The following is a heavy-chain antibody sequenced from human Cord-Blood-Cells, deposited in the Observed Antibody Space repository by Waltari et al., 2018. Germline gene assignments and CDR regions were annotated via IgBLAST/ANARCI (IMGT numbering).Heavy chain of an antibody. CDR1: GFPFSSYS. V-gene: IGHV3-21*01. CDR3: ARDLGTGYQLLYFQH. Sequence: EVQLVESGGGLVKPGGALRLSWAASGFPFSSYSMTWVRQAPGKGLDGVSTISSSSSYIYYADSVKGRFTISRDNAKNSLYLQMNSLRAEDTAVYYCARDLGTGYQLLYFQHWGQGTLVTVSS. CDR2: ISSSSSYI. D-gene: IGHD2-2*01. J-gene: IGHJ1*01.